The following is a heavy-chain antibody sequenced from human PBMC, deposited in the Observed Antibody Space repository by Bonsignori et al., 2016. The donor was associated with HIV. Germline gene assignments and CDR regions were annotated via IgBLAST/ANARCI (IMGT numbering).Heavy chain of an antibody. J-gene: IGHJ4*02. CDR1: GFRFSSYG. D-gene: IGHD2-21*02. V-gene: IGHV3-23*01. CDR3: ARDPRPISYCGNDCYRHFDF. Sequence: GGSLRLSCLASGFRFSSYGMNWVRQSPGKGLEWVSVISGSGDFTHCADSVKGRFTISRDNSRDTLFLHMNSLRVEDTAVYYCARDPRPISYCGNDCYRHFDFWGRGILVTVSS. CDR2: ISGSGDFT.